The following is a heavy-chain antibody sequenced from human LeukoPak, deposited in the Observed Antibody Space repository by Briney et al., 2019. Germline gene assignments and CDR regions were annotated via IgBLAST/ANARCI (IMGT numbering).Heavy chain of an antibody. CDR3: AEDATIFGDQYFDY. CDR2: TSYDGTTK. CDR1: GFTFSSHG. V-gene: IGHV3-30*18. Sequence: GGSLRLSCAASGFTFSSHGMHWVRQAPGKALEWVAVTSYDGTTKYYADSAKGRFNISRDNSKNILYLQMNSLRVDDTAVYYCAEDATIFGDQYFDYWGQGTLVIVSS. J-gene: IGHJ4*02. D-gene: IGHD3-10*01.